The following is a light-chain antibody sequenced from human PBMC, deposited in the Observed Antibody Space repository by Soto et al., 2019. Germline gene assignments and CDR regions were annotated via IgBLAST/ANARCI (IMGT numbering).Light chain of an antibody. CDR3: QQYNTWPPYT. CDR1: QSISSN. Sequence: EIVMTQSPATLSVSPGERATLSCRASQSISSNLAWYQQKAGQAPRLLIYDASSRATGVPARFSGSGFGTEFTLTINSLQSEDFADYYCQQYNTWPPYTFGQGTKLQIK. V-gene: IGKV3-15*01. J-gene: IGKJ2*01. CDR2: DAS.